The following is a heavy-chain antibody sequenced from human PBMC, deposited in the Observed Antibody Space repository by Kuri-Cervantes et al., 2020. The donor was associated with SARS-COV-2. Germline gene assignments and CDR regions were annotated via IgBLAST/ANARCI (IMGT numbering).Heavy chain of an antibody. J-gene: IGHJ4*02. CDR2: IIPIFGTA. CDR3: AREVPTCSGGSCYSGHFDY. CDR1: GYTLTELS. V-gene: IGHV1-69*06. D-gene: IGHD2-15*01. Sequence: SVKVSCKVSGYTLTELSMHWVRQAPGKGLEWMGGIIPIFGTANYAQKFQGRVTITADKSTSTAYMELSSLRSEDTAVYYCAREVPTCSGGSCYSGHFDYWGQGTLVTVSS.